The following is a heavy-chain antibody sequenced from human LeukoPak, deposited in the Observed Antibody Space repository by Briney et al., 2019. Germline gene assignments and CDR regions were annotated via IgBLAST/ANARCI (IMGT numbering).Heavy chain of an antibody. D-gene: IGHD6-6*01. Sequence: GGSLRLSCAASGFTFSSYAMHWVRQAPGKGLEWVAVISYDGSNKYYADSVKSRFTISRDNSKNTLYLQMNSLRAEDTAVYYCARAGGEYSSSSDRDYYYYMDVWGKGTTVTVSS. J-gene: IGHJ6*03. V-gene: IGHV3-30*01. CDR2: ISYDGSNK. CDR3: ARAGGEYSSSSDRDYYYYMDV. CDR1: GFTFSSYA.